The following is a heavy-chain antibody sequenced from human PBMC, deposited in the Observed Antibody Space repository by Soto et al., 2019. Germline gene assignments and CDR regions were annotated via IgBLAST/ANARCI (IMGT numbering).Heavy chain of an antibody. V-gene: IGHV2-5*02. CDR1: GFSLRTSGVG. Sequence: ESGPTLVNPTQTLTLTCTFSGFSLRTSGVGVGWIRQPPGKALEWLALIYWDDDKRYSPSLKSRLTITKDTSKNQVVLTMTNMDPVDTATYYCAHFGGYSSRWYSPAWAYWGQGTLVTVSS. CDR2: IYWDDDK. CDR3: AHFGGYSSRWYSPAWAY. J-gene: IGHJ4*02. D-gene: IGHD6-13*01.